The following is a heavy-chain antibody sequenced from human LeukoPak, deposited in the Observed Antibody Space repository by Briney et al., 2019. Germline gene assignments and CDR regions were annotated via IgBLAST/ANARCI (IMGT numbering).Heavy chain of an antibody. CDR2: ISSSSSTI. V-gene: IGHV3-48*01. CDR1: GFTLSSYS. CDR3: ATRPYDILTGYYRPFDY. J-gene: IGHJ4*02. D-gene: IGHD3-9*01. Sequence: GGPLRLSCAASGFTLSSYSMNWVRQAPGKGLEWVSYISSSSSTIYYADSVKGRFTISRDNAKNSLYLQMNSLRAEDTAVYYCATRPYDILTGYYRPFDYWGQGTLVTVSS.